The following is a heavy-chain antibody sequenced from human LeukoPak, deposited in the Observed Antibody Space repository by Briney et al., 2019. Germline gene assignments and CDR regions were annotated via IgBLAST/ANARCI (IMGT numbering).Heavy chain of an antibody. CDR2: INPSGSYS. J-gene: IGHJ4*02. CDR3: ARRGYKKYDYFVY. CDR1: GYHFTSYW. D-gene: IGHD2-15*01. V-gene: IGHV5-10-1*01. Sequence: SLKISCKGSGYHFTSYWISRARQMPGNRLERMGKINPSGSYSNYSASFEGHVTISADKSISTAYLQWSSLKATDTPMYYCARRGYKKYDYFVYRSQGALVAVSS.